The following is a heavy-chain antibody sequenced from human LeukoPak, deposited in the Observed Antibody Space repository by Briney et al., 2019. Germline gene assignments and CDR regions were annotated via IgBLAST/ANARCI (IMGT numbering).Heavy chain of an antibody. CDR2: ISSSSSYI. CDR1: GFTFSSYS. CDR3: ARGLRYYYDSSGFDY. D-gene: IGHD3-22*01. V-gene: IGHV3-21*01. J-gene: IGHJ4*02. Sequence: GGSLRLSCAASGFTFSSYSMNWVRQAPGKGLEWVSSISSSSSYIYYADSVKGRFTISRDNAKNSLYLQMNSLRAEDTAVYYCARGLRYYYDSSGFDYWGQGTLVTVSS.